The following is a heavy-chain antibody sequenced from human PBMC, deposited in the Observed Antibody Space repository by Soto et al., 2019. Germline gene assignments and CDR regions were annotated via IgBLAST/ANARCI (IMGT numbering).Heavy chain of an antibody. CDR2: INHSGST. Sequence: SETLSLTCAVYGGSFSGYYWSWIRQPPGKGLEWIGEINHSGSTNYNPSLKSRVTISGDTSRNRLSLKLSSVTAADTAVYYCARSIAPTMVRGEEANWFDPWGQGTLVTVSS. CDR3: ARSIAPTMVRGEEANWFDP. D-gene: IGHD3-10*01. CDR1: GGSFSGYY. V-gene: IGHV4-34*01. J-gene: IGHJ5*02.